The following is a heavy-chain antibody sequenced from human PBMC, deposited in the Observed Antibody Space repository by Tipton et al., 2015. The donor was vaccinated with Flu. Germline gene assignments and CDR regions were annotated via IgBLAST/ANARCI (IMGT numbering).Heavy chain of an antibody. CDR1: DYSISSGYY. Sequence: GLVKPSETLSLICAVSDYSISSGYYWGWIRQPPGKGLEWIGCISHSGRTYYNPSLKSRVTISADTWKTQFSLKLGSVTAADTAVYYCARLTYYYGSGTSDCWGQGTLLTVSS. D-gene: IGHD3-10*01. V-gene: IGHV4-38-2*01. CDR2: ISHSGRT. J-gene: IGHJ4*02. CDR3: ARLTYYYGSGTSDC.